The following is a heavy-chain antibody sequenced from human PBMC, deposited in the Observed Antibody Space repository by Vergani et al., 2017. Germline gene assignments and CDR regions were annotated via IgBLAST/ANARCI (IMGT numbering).Heavy chain of an antibody. V-gene: IGHV7-4-1*02. CDR2: INTNTGNP. J-gene: IGHJ6*02. Sequence: QVQLVQSGSELKKPGASVKVSCKASGYTSTSYAMNWVRQAPGQGLEWMGWINTNTGNPTYAQGFTGRFVFSLDTSVSTAYLQISSLKAEDTAVYYCARDGGFCSSTSCPWYYYGMDVWGQGTTVTVSS. D-gene: IGHD2-2*01. CDR3: ARDGGFCSSTSCPWYYYGMDV. CDR1: GYTSTSYA.